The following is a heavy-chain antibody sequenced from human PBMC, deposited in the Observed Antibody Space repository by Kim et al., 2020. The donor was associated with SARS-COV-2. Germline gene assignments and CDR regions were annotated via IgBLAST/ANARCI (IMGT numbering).Heavy chain of an antibody. D-gene: IGHD6-19*01. J-gene: IGHJ4*02. CDR3: ARDPFSSGWYY. CDR2: ISSSSSHI. V-gene: IGHV3-21*01. Sequence: GGSLRLSCAASGFTFSTYSMNWVRQAPGKGLEWVSSISSSSSHIYYADSVEGRFTISRDNAKNSLYLQMNSLRAEDTAVYYCARDPFSSGWYYWGQGTLVTVSS. CDR1: GFTFSTYS.